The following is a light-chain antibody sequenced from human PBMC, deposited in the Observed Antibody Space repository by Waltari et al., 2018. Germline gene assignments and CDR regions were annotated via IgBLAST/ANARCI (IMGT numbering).Light chain of an antibody. Sequence: EIVLTQSPGTASLSPGERVTLSCRASQSVGSSSLAWYQQKPGQAPGLVIYRASRRATGIPDRFSGSGSGTDFSLTISRLEPEDFXVYYCQQHGTLPATFGQGTKVEIK. CDR2: RAS. V-gene: IGKV3-20*01. CDR1: QSVGSSS. J-gene: IGKJ1*01. CDR3: QQHGTLPAT.